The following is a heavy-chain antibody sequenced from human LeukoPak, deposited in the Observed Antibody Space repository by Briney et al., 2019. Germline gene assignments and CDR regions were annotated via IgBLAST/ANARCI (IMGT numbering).Heavy chain of an antibody. Sequence: PGGSLRLSCAASGFTFSSYAMSWVRQAPGKGLEWVSAISGSGGSTYYADSVKGRFTISRDNSKNTLYLQMNSLRAEDTAVYYCARDSLGDPTYYSDYWGQGTLVTVSS. J-gene: IGHJ4*02. D-gene: IGHD3-10*01. CDR2: ISGSGGST. CDR3: ARDSLGDPTYYSDY. CDR1: GFTFSSYA. V-gene: IGHV3-23*01.